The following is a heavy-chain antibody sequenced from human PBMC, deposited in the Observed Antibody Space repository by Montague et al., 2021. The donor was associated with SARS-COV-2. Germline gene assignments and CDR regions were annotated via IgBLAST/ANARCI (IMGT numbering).Heavy chain of an antibody. CDR3: ARDRFDFGAGRHGTIDF. CDR1: GDSISNYY. Sequence: SETLSLTCSVSGDSISNYYWSWIRQPPGKGLEWIGHIHYSGNTNYSPSLNSRLTISVDTSKNQFSLKLSSVTAADTAVYYCARDRFDFGAGRHGTIDFWGQGTLVTVSS. V-gene: IGHV4-59*12. D-gene: IGHD3-10*01. CDR2: IHYSGNT. J-gene: IGHJ4*03.